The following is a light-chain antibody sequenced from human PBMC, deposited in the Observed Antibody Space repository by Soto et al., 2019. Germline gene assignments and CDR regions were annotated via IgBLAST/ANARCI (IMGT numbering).Light chain of an antibody. V-gene: IGKV1-5*03. CDR2: KAS. Sequence: DIQMTQSPSTLSASVGDRVTITCRTSQSISSWLAWYQQKPGKAHKLLIYKASSLESGVQSRFSGSGSGTEFTLTISSLQPDDFATYFCIQDYNFPWTFGQGTKVDIK. CDR1: QSISSW. J-gene: IGKJ1*01. CDR3: IQDYNFPWT.